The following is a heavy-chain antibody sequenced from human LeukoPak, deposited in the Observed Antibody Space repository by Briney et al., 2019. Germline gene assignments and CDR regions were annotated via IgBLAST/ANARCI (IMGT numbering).Heavy chain of an antibody. V-gene: IGHV3-48*04. CDR2: ISSSSSTI. CDR3: ATTRADIVVAPAG. D-gene: IGHD2-2*01. J-gene: IGHJ4*02. Sequence: GGSLRLSCAASGFTFSSYNMNWVRQAPGKGLEWVSYISSSSSTIYYADSVKGRFTISRDNAKNSLYLQMNSLRAEDTAVYYCATTRADIVVAPAGWGQGTLVTVSS. CDR1: GFTFSSYN.